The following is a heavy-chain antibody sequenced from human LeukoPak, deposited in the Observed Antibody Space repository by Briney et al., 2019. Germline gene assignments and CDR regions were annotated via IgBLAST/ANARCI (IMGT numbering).Heavy chain of an antibody. V-gene: IGHV4-4*07. Sequence: KPSETLSLTCTVSGGSISSYYWSWIRQPAGKGLERIARIYSTGSTNYNPSLKSRVTMSVDTSKNQFSRRLKSVTAPYTTVYYCARQIASAGTAGYDFWSQKALVTVSA. D-gene: IGHD6-13*01. J-gene: IGHJ4*02. CDR1: GGSISSYY. CDR3: ARQIASAGTAGYDF. CDR2: IYSTGST.